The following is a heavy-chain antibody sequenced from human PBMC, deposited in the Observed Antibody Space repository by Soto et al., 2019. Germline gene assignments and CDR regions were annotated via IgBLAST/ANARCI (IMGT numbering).Heavy chain of an antibody. CDR2: MNPNSGNT. Sequence: ASVKVSCKASGYTFTSYDINWVRQATGQGLEWMGWMNPNSGNTGYAQKFQGRVTMTRNTSISTAYMELSSLRSEDTAVYYCARERRLPIYGAAGIGEVDPWSQGTLVTVSS. D-gene: IGHD2-21*01. J-gene: IGHJ5*02. CDR3: ARERRLPIYGAAGIGEVDP. CDR1: GYTFTSYD. V-gene: IGHV1-8*01.